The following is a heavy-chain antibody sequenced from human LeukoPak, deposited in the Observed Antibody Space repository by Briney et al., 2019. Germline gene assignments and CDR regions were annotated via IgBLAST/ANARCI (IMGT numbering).Heavy chain of an antibody. CDR1: GGSFRGYC. D-gene: IGHD3-3*01. J-gene: IGHJ4*02. CDR3: ARVIITIFGVVIPRFDY. V-gene: IGHV4-34*01. Sequence: PSETLSLTXAVYGGSFRGYCWSWIRQPPGKGLEWIGEINHSGSTNYNPSLKSRVTISVDTSKNQFSLKLSSVTAADTAVYYCARVIITIFGVVIPRFDYWGQGTLVTVSS. CDR2: INHSGST.